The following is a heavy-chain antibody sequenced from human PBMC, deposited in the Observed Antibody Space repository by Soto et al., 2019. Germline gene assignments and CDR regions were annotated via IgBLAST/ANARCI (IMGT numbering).Heavy chain of an antibody. CDR3: ARAYSGYDPYYFDY. CDR2: IYYSGST. CDR1: GGSISSYY. J-gene: IGHJ4*02. Sequence: PSETLSLTCTVSGGSISSYYWSWIRQPPGKGLEWIGYIYYSGSTNYNPSLKSRVTISVDTSKNQFSLKLSSVTAADTAVYYCARAYSGYDPYYFDYWGQGTLVT. D-gene: IGHD5-12*01. V-gene: IGHV4-59*01.